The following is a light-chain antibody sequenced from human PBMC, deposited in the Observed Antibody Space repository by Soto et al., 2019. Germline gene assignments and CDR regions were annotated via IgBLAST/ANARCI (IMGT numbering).Light chain of an antibody. CDR1: QSVSGTH. V-gene: IGKV3-20*01. J-gene: IGKJ4*01. CDR3: RQYGTSLGFP. Sequence: EIVLTQSPGTLSLSPGDRATLSCRAIQSVSGTHLAWYQQKPGQAPRLLIFGASRRATGIPDRFSGSGSGTDFTLTITRLEPEDFAVYYCRQYGTSLGFPVGGGTKVDI. CDR2: GAS.